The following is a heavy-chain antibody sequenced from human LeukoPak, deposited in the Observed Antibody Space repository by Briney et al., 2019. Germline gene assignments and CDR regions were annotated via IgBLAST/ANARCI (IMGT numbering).Heavy chain of an antibody. CDR2: IRSKAYGGTT. V-gene: IGHV3-49*03. D-gene: IGHD3-16*01. Sequence: GGSLRLSCTASGISIGDYAMSWFRQAPGKGLEWVSLIRSKAYGGTTEYAASVEGRFTITRDDSKSIAYLQMNSLKTEDTAVYYCTKSRFYDYVWGGSWGQGTLVTVSS. CDR1: GISIGDYA. CDR3: TKSRFYDYVWGGS. J-gene: IGHJ5*02.